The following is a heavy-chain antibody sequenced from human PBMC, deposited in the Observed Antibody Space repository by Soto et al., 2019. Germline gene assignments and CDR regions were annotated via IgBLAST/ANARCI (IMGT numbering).Heavy chain of an antibody. D-gene: IGHD3-10*01. V-gene: IGHV1-69*13. CDR3: AEPFGKSSYYYYGMDV. Sequence: SVKVSCKASGGTFSSYAISWVRQAPGQGLEWMGGIIPIFGTANYAQRFQGRVTITADESTSTAYMELSSLRSEDTAVYYCAEPFGKSSYYYYGMDVWGQGTTVTVSS. J-gene: IGHJ6*02. CDR1: GGTFSSYA. CDR2: IIPIFGTA.